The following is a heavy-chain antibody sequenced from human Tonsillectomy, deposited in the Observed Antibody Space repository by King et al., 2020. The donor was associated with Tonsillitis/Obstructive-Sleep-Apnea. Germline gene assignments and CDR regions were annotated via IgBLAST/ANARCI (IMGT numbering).Heavy chain of an antibody. Sequence: VQLVESGAEVKKPGASVKVSCKASGYTFTSYGISWVRQAPGQGLEWMGWISAYNGNTNYAQKLQGRVTMTTDTSTSTAYMELRSLRSDDTAVYYCARVGGYGSGSYFDLGKTEYYYYYMDVWGKGTTVTVSS. V-gene: IGHV1-18*01. J-gene: IGHJ6*03. CDR3: ARVGGYGSGSYFDLGKTEYYYYYMDV. D-gene: IGHD3-10*01. CDR2: ISAYNGNT. CDR1: GYTFTSYG.